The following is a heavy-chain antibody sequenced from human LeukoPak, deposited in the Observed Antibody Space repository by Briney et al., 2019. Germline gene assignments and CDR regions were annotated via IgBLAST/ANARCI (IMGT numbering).Heavy chain of an antibody. CDR1: GYSTSSGYY. CDR3: ARGRAYSSSWYDY. J-gene: IGHJ4*02. V-gene: IGHV4-38-2*02. CDR2: IYHSGST. Sequence: SETLSLTCTVSGYSTSSGYYWGWIRQPPGKGLEWIGSIYHSGSTYYNPSLKSRVTISVDTSKNQFSLKLSSVTAADTAVYYCARGRAYSSSWYDYWGQGTLVTVSS. D-gene: IGHD6-13*01.